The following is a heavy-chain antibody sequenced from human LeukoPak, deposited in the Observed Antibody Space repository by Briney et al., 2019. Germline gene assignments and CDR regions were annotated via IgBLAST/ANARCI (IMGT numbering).Heavy chain of an antibody. J-gene: IGHJ5*02. D-gene: IGHD3-3*01. CDR1: GGSFSGYY. V-gene: IGHV4-34*01. CDR3: ARSNYDFWSGSLFDP. CDR2: INHSGST. Sequence: SETLSLTCAVYGGSFSGYYWSWIRQPPGKGLEWIGEINHSGSTNYNPSLKSRVTISVDTSKNQFSLKLSSVTAADTAVYYCARSNYDFWSGSLFDPWGQGTLVTVSS.